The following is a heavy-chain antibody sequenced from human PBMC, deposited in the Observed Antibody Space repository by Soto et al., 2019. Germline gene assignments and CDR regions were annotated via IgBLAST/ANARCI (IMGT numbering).Heavy chain of an antibody. J-gene: IGHJ5*02. CDR1: VYTFTSYD. CDR2: MNPNSGNT. CDR3: SRGTGHYSGWFDP. Sequence: GASVKVSCKASVYTFTSYDINWVRQATGQGLEWMGWMNPNSGNTGYAQKFQGRVTITRDTSASTAYMELSSLRSEDTAVYYCSRGTGHYSGWFDPWGQGTLVTVSS. D-gene: IGHD3-10*01. V-gene: IGHV1-8*01.